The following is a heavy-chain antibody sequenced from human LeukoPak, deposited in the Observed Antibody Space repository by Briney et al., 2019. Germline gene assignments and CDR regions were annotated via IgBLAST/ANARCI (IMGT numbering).Heavy chain of an antibody. CDR2: INHSGST. CDR3: ARASGLVIKSYGMDV. D-gene: IGHD3/OR15-3a*01. J-gene: IGHJ6*02. V-gene: IGHV4-34*01. CDR1: GGSFSGYY. Sequence: KSSETLSLTCAVYGGSFSGYYWSWIRQPPGKGLEWIGEINHSGSTNYNPSLKSRVTISVDTSKNQFSLKLSSVTAADTAVYYCARASGLVIKSYGMDVWGQGTTVTVSS.